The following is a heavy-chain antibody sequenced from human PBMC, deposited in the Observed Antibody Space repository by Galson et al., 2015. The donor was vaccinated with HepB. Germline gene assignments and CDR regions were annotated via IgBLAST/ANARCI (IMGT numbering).Heavy chain of an antibody. CDR2: VSNDVSSE. Sequence: SLRLSCAASGFTFSSYGMYLVRQAPGKGLEWVAVVSNDVSSEYYADSVKGRFTISRDNSRNTLNLQMNSLRAEDTAVYYSAQDASAAVIYYYYYYYIDVWGKGTTVT. D-gene: IGHD2/OR15-2a*01. J-gene: IGHJ6*03. CDR1: GFTFSSYG. CDR3: AQDASAAVIYYYYYYYIDV. V-gene: IGHV3-30*18.